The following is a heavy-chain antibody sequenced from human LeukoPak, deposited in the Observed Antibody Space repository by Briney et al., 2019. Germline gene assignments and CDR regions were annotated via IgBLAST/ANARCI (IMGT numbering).Heavy chain of an antibody. V-gene: IGHV4-4*02. Sequence: PSETLSLTCTVSGGSISNTNCWSWVRQPPGQGLEWIGEISLTGLTHYNPSLESRVTVSLDKSKNQLSLSLTSVSAAATSVYYRRRENGAFSPFGYWGQGTLVTVLS. CDR1: GGSISNTNC. CDR3: RRENGAFSPFGY. D-gene: IGHD2-8*01. J-gene: IGHJ4*02. CDR2: ISLTGLT.